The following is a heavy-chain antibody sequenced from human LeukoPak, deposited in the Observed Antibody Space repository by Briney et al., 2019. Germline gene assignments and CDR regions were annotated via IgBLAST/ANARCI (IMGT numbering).Heavy chain of an antibody. Sequence: PGGSLRLSCAASGFTFSSYWMSWVRQAPGKGLEWVANIKQDGSEKYYVDSVKGRFTISRDNAKNSLYLQMNSLRAEDTAVYYCARARFETTVTTLVRKKDYYYYNMDVWGKGTTVTVSS. CDR3: ARARFETTVTTLVRKKDYYYYNMDV. D-gene: IGHD4-17*01. V-gene: IGHV3-7*01. J-gene: IGHJ6*03. CDR2: IKQDGSEK. CDR1: GFTFSSYW.